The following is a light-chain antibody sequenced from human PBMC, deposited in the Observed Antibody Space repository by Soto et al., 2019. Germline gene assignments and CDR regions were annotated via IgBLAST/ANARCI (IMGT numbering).Light chain of an antibody. J-gene: IGKJ1*01. CDR2: DAA. CDR3: QQYNSYSWT. Sequence: IQMTQSPYSLSAALGDRVTIACRASQNINTYLNWYQQKPGKAPKLLIFDAASLQNGVPSRFSGGGSRTDFTLTVTSLQPEDFATYYCQQYNSYSWTFGQGTKVDIK. V-gene: IGKV1-39*01. CDR1: QNINTY.